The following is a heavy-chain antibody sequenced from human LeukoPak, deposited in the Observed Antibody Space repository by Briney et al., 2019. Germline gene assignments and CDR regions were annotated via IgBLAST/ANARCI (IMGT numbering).Heavy chain of an antibody. D-gene: IGHD6-13*01. CDR1: GFTFSRSG. J-gene: IGHJ4*02. V-gene: IGHV3-30*18. CDR2: ISHDGSSK. CDR3: AKDRSSTWSIDY. Sequence: GGSLRLSCVASGFTFSRSGMHWVRQAPGKGLEWVAVISHDGSSKHCADSVKGRFTISRDNSKNTLYLQMNSLRTEDMAVYYCAKDRSSTWSIDYWGQGTLVTVSS.